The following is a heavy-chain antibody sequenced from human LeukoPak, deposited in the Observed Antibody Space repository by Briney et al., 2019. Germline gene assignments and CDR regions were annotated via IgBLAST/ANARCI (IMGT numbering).Heavy chain of an antibody. CDR2: ISGSGGST. V-gene: IGHV3-23*01. CDR1: GFTFSSYA. Sequence: PGGSLRLSCAASGFTFSSYAMSWVRQAPGKGLEWVSAISGSGGSTYYADSVKGRFTISRDNSKNTLYLQMNSLRAEDTAVYYCAKDQNLYDHGEYDYWGQGTLVTVSS. D-gene: IGHD3-10*01. J-gene: IGHJ4*02. CDR3: AKDQNLYDHGEYDY.